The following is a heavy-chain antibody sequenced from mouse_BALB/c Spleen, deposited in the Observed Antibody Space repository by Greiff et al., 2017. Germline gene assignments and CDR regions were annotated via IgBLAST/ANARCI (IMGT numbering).Heavy chain of an antibody. CDR2: INPSNGGT. V-gene: IGHV1S81*02. CDR1: GYTFTSYY. CDR3: TRLTRAMDY. J-gene: IGHJ4*01. Sequence: VQLQQPGAELVKPGASVKLSCKASGYTFTSYYMYWVKQRPGQGLEWIGGINPSNGGTNFYEKFKSKATLTVDKSSSTAYMQLSSLTSEDSAVYYCTRLTRAMDYWGQGTSVTVSS.